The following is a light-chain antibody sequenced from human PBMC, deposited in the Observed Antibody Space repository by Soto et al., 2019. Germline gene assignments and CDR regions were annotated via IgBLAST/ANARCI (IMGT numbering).Light chain of an antibody. Sequence: EMVMTQSPATLSVSPWERATLSCRASQSVSHKLAWYQQKPGQTPRLLLYGASSRATGIPDRFSGSGSETDFTLIISRLEPEDFAVYYCQQYGSSPLTFGGGTKVDIK. J-gene: IGKJ4*01. CDR1: QSVSHK. V-gene: IGKV3-20*01. CDR2: GAS. CDR3: QQYGSSPLT.